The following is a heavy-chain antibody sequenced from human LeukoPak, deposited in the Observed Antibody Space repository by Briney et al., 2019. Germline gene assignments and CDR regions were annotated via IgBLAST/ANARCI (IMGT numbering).Heavy chain of an antibody. CDR3: ARVGVLMVYAIRSYFDY. CDR1: GFTFSSYW. V-gene: IGHV3-7*01. Sequence: GGSLRLSCAASGFTFSSYWMSWVRQAPGKGLEWVANIKQDGSEKYYVDSVKGRFTISRDNAKNSLYLQMSSLRAEDTAVYYCARVGVLMVYAIRSYFDYWGQGTLVTVSS. CDR2: IKQDGSEK. D-gene: IGHD2-8*01. J-gene: IGHJ4*02.